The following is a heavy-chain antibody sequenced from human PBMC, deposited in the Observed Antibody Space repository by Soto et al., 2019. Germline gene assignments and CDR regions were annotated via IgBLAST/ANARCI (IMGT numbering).Heavy chain of an antibody. V-gene: IGHV1-69*13. Sequence: GASVKVSCKASGGTFSSYAISWVRQAPGQGLEWMGGIIPIFGTANYAQKFQGRVTITADESTSTAYMELSSLRSEDTAVYYCARGVSYFYDSGASWFDPWGQGTLVTVSS. CDR2: IIPIFGTA. D-gene: IGHD3-22*01. J-gene: IGHJ5*02. CDR3: ARGVSYFYDSGASWFDP. CDR1: GGTFSSYA.